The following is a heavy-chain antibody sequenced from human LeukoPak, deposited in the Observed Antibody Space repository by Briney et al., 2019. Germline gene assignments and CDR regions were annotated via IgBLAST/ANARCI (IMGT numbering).Heavy chain of an antibody. CDR1: GVSITTIDYF. J-gene: IGHJ5*02. D-gene: IGHD3-10*01. Sequence: SETLSLTCSVSGVSITTIDYFWTLIRHPPGKGLEWIGSFSESGNTYSNPSLKTRVTLLRDTSKNQFSLMLNSVTAADTAVYFCASTYYYNSATPNWFDTWGQGVVVTVSS. V-gene: IGHV4-39*01. CDR2: FSESGNT. CDR3: ASTYYYNSATPNWFDT.